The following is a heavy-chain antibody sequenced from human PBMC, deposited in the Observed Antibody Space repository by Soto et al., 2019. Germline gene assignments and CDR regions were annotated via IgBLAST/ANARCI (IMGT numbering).Heavy chain of an antibody. Sequence: GASVKVSSKASGYTFTSYYMHWVRQAPGQGLEWVGIINPSGGSTSYAQKFQGRVTMTRDTSTSTVYMELSSLRSEDTAVYYCASLAMVRGVIQTDYWGQETLVTVSS. CDR2: INPSGGST. D-gene: IGHD3-10*01. V-gene: IGHV1-46*03. J-gene: IGHJ4*02. CDR1: GYTFTSYY. CDR3: ASLAMVRGVIQTDY.